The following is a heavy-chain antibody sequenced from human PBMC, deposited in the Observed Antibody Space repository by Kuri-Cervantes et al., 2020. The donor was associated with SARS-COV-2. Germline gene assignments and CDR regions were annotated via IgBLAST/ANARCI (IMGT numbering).Heavy chain of an antibody. CDR1: GGSFSGYY. Sequence: GSLRLSCAVYGGSFSGYYWSWIRQPPGKGLEWIGYIYYSGSTNYNPSLKSRVTISVDTPKNQFSLKLSSVTAADTAVYYCARDLGGSNYGGGDYWGQGTLVTVSS. D-gene: IGHD4-23*01. V-gene: IGHV4-59*01. CDR3: ARDLGGSNYGGGDY. CDR2: IYYSGST. J-gene: IGHJ4*02.